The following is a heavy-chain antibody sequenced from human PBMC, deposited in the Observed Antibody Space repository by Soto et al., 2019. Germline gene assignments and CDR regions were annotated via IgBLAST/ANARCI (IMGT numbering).Heavy chain of an antibody. V-gene: IGHV3-21*01. CDR1: GFTFTTYA. D-gene: IGHD4-17*01. J-gene: IGHJ3*02. CDR2: ISSSSSYI. Sequence: PGGSLRLSCAASGFTFTTYAMSWVRQAPGKGLEWVSSISSSSSYIYYADSVKGRFTISRDNAKNSLYLQMNSLRAEDTAVYYCARGQYGYAFDIWDQGTMVTVSS. CDR3: ARGQYGYAFDI.